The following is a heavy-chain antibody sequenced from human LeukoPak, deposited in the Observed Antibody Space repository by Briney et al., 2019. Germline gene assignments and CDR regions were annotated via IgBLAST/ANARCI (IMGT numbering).Heavy chain of an antibody. CDR3: ATALYYYDSSGYWVGAFDI. CDR2: FDPEDGET. CDR1: GYTLTELS. D-gene: IGHD3-22*01. Sequence: ASVKVSCKVSGYTLTELSMHWVRQAPGKGLEWMGGFDPEDGETIYAQKFQGRVTMTEDTSTDTAYMELSSLRSEDTAVYYCATALYYYDSSGYWVGAFDIWGQGTMVTVSP. V-gene: IGHV1-24*01. J-gene: IGHJ3*02.